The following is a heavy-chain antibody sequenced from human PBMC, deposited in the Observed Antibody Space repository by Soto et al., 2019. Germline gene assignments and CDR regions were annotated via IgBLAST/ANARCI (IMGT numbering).Heavy chain of an antibody. CDR3: APLSVSLSGPYGIHV. CDR2: MFYSGLT. CDR1: GYSVTSIDYY. D-gene: IGHD2-15*01. Sequence: SETLSLTCSVSGYSVTSIDYYCAWIRQPPGKGLEWIGSMFYSGLTYYNPSLKSRVTLSVDTSKNQFSVRLNSVTAADTAVYYCAPLSVSLSGPYGIHVWGQGTTVTVSS. V-gene: IGHV4-39*01. J-gene: IGHJ6*02.